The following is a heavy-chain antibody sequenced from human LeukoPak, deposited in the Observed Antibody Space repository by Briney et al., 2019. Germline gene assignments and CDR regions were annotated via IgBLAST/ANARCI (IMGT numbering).Heavy chain of an antibody. CDR1: GGSISSGTYY. CDR3: ARHRLAYCGGDCYSWPKIGMDV. CDR2: IYSSGST. J-gene: IGHJ6*02. V-gene: IGHV4-61*02. D-gene: IGHD2-21*02. Sequence: SETLSLTCTVSGGSISSGTYYWTWIRQPAGKGLEWIGRIYSSGSTSYNPSLDSRVRISVDTSKNQFSLKLSSVTAADTAVYYCARHRLAYCGGDCYSWPKIGMDVWGQGTTVTVSS.